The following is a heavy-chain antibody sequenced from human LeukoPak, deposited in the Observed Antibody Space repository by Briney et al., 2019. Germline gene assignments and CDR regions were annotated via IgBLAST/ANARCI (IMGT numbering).Heavy chain of an antibody. D-gene: IGHD6-19*01. CDR3: ARDGGWYVGNWFDP. V-gene: IGHV4-59*01. CDR2: IYYSGST. J-gene: IGHJ5*02. CDR1: GGSFSGYY. Sequence: SETLSLTCAVYGGSFSGYYWSWIRQPPGKGLEWIGYIYYSGSTNYNPSLKSRVTISVDTSKNQFSLKLSSVTAADTAVYYCARDGGWYVGNWFDPWGQGTLVTVSS.